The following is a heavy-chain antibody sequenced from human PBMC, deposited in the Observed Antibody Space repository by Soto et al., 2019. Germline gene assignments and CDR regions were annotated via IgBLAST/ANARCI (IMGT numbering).Heavy chain of an antibody. Sequence: QITLKESGPTLVKPTQTLTLTCTFSGFSLSTSGVGVGWIRQPPGKALEWLALIYWDDDKRYSPSLKSRLTIXXDXSTXQVVLTMTNMNPVDTATYYCAHEGGSWSYSSRFDYWGQGTLVTVSA. CDR3: AHEGGSWSYSSRFDY. CDR1: GFSLSTSGVG. J-gene: IGHJ4*02. CDR2: IYWDDDK. D-gene: IGHD3-10*01. V-gene: IGHV2-5*02.